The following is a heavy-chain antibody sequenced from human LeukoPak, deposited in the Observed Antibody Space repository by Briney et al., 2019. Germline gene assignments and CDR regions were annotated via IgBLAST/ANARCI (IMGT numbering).Heavy chain of an antibody. CDR1: GFTFSSYA. J-gene: IGHJ6*02. Sequence: GGSLRLSCAASGFTFSSYAMHWVRQAPGKGLEYVSGISSNGGSTYYANSVKGRFTISRDNSKNTLYLQMGSLRAEDTAVYYCARGSEAVGTSPRYYYYGMDVWGQGTTVTVSS. CDR2: ISSNGGST. V-gene: IGHV3-64*01. CDR3: ARGSEAVGTSPRYYYYGMDV. D-gene: IGHD6-13*01.